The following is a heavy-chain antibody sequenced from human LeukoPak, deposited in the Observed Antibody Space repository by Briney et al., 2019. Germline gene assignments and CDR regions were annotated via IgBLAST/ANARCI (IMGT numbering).Heavy chain of an antibody. Sequence: GGSLRLSCAASGFTFSSYSMNWVRQAPGKGLEWVSSISSSSSYIYYADSVKGRFTISRDNAKNSLYLQMHSLRAEDTAVYYCARGAKGGAYAFDIWGQGTMVTVSS. CDR3: ARGAKGGAYAFDI. V-gene: IGHV3-21*01. D-gene: IGHD3-16*01. CDR1: GFTFSSYS. CDR2: ISSSSSYI. J-gene: IGHJ3*02.